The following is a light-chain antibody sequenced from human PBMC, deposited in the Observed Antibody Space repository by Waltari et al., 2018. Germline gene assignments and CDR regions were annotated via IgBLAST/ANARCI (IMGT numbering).Light chain of an antibody. CDR1: QDISDS. J-gene: IGKJ1*01. V-gene: IGKV1-NL1*01. CDR3: QQYYSMPWT. Sequence: DIQMTQSPSSLSASVGGRVTITCRASQDISDSLAWYQQKPGNAPKLLVYGASRLQSGVPSRFRGGGSGTDDTLTISSLQPEDFVSYYCQQYYSMPWTFAQGTKVDIK. CDR2: GAS.